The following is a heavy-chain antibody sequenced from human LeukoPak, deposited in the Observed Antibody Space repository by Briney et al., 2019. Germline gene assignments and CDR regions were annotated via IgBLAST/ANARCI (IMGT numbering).Heavy chain of an antibody. CDR2: ISYPGGT. J-gene: IGHJ5*02. D-gene: IGHD3-10*01. Sequence: PSETLSLTCTVSGGSISSYYWSWIRQPPGKGLDWIGYISYPGGTNYNPSLNSRVTISIDTSKNQFSLKLSSVTAADTAVYYCARGRGEGRGISMVRGVRAPSYNWFDPWGHGTLVTVSS. CDR3: ARGRGEGRGISMVRGVRAPSYNWFDP. CDR1: GGSISSYY. V-gene: IGHV4-59*12.